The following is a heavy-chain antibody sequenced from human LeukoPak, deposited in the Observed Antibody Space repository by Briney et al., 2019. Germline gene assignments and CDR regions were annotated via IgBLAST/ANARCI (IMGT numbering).Heavy chain of an antibody. CDR1: GFIFSDYG. J-gene: IGHJ5*02. CDR3: AKDQAGA. D-gene: IGHD1-26*01. CDR2: IRYDGNSQ. V-gene: IGHV3-30*02. Sequence: GGSLRLSCAASGFIFSDYGMHWVRQAPGKVLEWVAFIRYDGNSQFYADSVKGRFTISRDNGKNTLYLQMNSLGVEDTAVYYCAKDQAGAWGQGTRVTVSS.